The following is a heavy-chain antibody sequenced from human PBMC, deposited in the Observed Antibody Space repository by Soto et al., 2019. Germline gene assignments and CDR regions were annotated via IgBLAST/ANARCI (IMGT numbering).Heavy chain of an antibody. CDR2: ISAYNGNT. CDR1: GYTFTSYA. D-gene: IGHD6-13*01. CDR3: ARDLAAGTCDY. Sequence: GASVKVSCKASGYTFTSYAISWVRQAPGQGLEWMGWISAYNGNTNYAQKLQGRVTMTTDTSTSTAYMGLRSLRSDDTAVYYCARDLAAGTCDYWGQGTLVTVSS. V-gene: IGHV1-18*01. J-gene: IGHJ4*02.